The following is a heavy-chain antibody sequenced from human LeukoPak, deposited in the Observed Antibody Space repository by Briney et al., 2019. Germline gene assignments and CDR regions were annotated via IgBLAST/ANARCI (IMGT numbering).Heavy chain of an antibody. Sequence: SETLSLTCTVSGGSISSGDYYWSWIRQPPGKGLEWTGYIYYSGSTYCNPSLKSRVTISVDTSKNQFSLKLSSLTAADTAVYYCAREDGSTSCYTLWGQGTLVTVSS. CDR2: IYYSGST. D-gene: IGHD2-2*02. CDR3: AREDGSTSCYTL. V-gene: IGHV4-30-4*08. J-gene: IGHJ4*02. CDR1: GGSISSGDYY.